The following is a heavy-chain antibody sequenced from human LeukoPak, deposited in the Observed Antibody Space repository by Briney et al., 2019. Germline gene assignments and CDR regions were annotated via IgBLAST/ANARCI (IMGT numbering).Heavy chain of an antibody. J-gene: IGHJ4*02. V-gene: IGHV4-59*01. CDR2: LHYRGRT. Sequence: SETLSLTRTVSGGSIRSYYWSWIRQPPGQGHHRIRYLHYRGRTSCNPSLKSRVAISLDTPQNQFSLKLSSVTAADTAVYYCARYGSGTYSLDYWGQGTLVTVSS. CDR3: ARYGSGTYSLDY. CDR1: GGSIRSYY. D-gene: IGHD3-10*01.